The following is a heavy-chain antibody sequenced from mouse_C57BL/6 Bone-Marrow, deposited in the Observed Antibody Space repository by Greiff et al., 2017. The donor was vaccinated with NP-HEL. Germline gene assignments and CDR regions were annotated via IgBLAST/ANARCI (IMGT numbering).Heavy chain of an antibody. CDR2: IYPGDGDT. CDR3: ANYYGSSSRWFAY. V-gene: IGHV1-80*01. CDR1: GYAFSSYW. J-gene: IGHJ3*01. D-gene: IGHD1-1*01. Sequence: QVHVKQSGAELVKPGASVKISCKASGYAFSSYWMNWVKQRPGKGLEWIGQIYPGDGDTNYNGKFKGKATLTADKSSSTAYMQLSSLTSEDSAVYFCANYYGSSSRWFAYWGQGTLVTVSA.